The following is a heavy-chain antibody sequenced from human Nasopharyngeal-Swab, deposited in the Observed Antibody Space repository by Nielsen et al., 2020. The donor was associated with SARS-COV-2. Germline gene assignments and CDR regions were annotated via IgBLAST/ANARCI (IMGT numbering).Heavy chain of an antibody. V-gene: IGHV1-8*01. CDR2: MNPNSGNT. Sequence: ASVKVSCKASGYTFTSYDINWVRQATGQGFEWMGWMNPNSGNTGYAQKFQGRVTMTRNTSISTAYMELSSLRSEDTAVYYCARTATGNYYYYYGMDVWGQGTTVTVSS. J-gene: IGHJ6*02. CDR3: ARTATGNYYYYYGMDV. CDR1: GYTFTSYD. D-gene: IGHD5-12*01.